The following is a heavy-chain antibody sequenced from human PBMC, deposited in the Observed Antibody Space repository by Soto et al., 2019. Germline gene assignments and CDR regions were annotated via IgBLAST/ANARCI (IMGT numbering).Heavy chain of an antibody. Sequence: SETLSLTCTVSGGPISHNYSRWSRQSPGKKLECIGYTYYSGITNYNSSLNSRVSFSVDTYKNHITRKLTYETDVNPTVYSCARDXGSANMYATLRSGWFDPWGQGMLVTVSS. J-gene: IGHJ5*02. V-gene: IGHV4-59*01. CDR1: GGPISHNY. CDR2: TYYSGIT. D-gene: IGHD2-8*01. CDR3: ARDXGSANMYATLRSGWFDP.